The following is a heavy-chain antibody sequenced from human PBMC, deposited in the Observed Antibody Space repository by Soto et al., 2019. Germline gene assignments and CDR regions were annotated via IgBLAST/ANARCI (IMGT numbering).Heavy chain of an antibody. CDR3: ARDLAGDCSGGSCYSGVWFDP. J-gene: IGHJ5*02. CDR1: GGSISSYY. Sequence: KASETLSLTCTVSGGSISSYYWSWIRQPPGKGLEWIGYIYYSGSPNYNPSLKSRVTISVDTSKNQSSLKLSSVTAADTAVYYCARDLAGDCSGGSCYSGVWFDPWGQGTLVTVSS. V-gene: IGHV4-59*01. CDR2: IYYSGSP. D-gene: IGHD2-15*01.